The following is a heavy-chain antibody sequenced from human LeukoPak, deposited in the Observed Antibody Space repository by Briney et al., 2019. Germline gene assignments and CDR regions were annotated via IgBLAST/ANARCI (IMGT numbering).Heavy chain of an antibody. Sequence: SVKVSCKASGGTFSSYAISWVRQAPGQGLEWMGGIIPIFGTANYAQKFQGRVTITADESASTAYMELSSLRSEDTAVYYCTGGSYEIGRVYWGQGTLVTVSS. CDR3: TGGSYEIGRVY. J-gene: IGHJ4*02. D-gene: IGHD1-26*01. CDR2: IIPIFGTA. V-gene: IGHV1-69*13. CDR1: GGTFSSYA.